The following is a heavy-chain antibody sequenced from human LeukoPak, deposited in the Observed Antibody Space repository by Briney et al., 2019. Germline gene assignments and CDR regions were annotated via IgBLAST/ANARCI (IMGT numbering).Heavy chain of an antibody. J-gene: IGHJ4*02. D-gene: IGHD3-22*01. V-gene: IGHV3-23*01. CDR1: GFTFSSYG. CDR3: ATDRERDPSVYYLV. Sequence: GRSLRLSCATSGFTFSSYGFHWVRQAPGQGLEWVSTISDDGSGTYYADSVKGRFTISRDNSKNTLFLQINSLRAEDSAVYYCATDRERDPSVYYLVGGQGTLITVSS. CDR2: ISDDGSGT.